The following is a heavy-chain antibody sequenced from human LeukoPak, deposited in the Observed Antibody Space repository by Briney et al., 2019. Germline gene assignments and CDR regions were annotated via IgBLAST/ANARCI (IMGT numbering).Heavy chain of an antibody. CDR2: TYYRSKWYN. Sequence: SQTLSLTCAISGDSVSSNSAAWNWIRQSPSRGLEWLGRTYYRSKWYNDYAVSVKSRITINPDTSKNQFSLQLNSVTPEDTAVYYCARQSSSWYPDDYYYYHYMDVWGKGTTVTVSS. CDR3: ARQSSSWYPDDYYYYHYMDV. J-gene: IGHJ6*03. V-gene: IGHV6-1*01. D-gene: IGHD6-13*01. CDR1: GDSVSSNSAA.